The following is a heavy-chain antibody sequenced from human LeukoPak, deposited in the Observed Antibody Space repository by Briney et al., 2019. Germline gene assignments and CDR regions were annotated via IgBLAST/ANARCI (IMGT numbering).Heavy chain of an antibody. CDR1: GYTFTSYG. V-gene: IGHV1-18*01. D-gene: IGHD3-10*01. CDR3: ARGARGVDQHGWFDP. CDR2: ISAYNGNT. J-gene: IGHJ5*02. Sequence: ASVKVSCKASGYTFTSYGISWVRQAPGQGLEWMGWISAYNGNTNYAQKLQGRVTMTTDTSTSTAYMGLRSLRSDDTAVYYCARGARGVDQHGWFDPWGQGTLVTVSS.